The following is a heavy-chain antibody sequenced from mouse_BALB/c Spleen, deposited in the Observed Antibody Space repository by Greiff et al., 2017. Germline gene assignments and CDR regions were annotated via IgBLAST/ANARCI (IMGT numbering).Heavy chain of an antibody. CDR3: TRNYYGSSYGGY. Sequence: EVQVVESGGGLVQPGGSMKLSCVASGFTFSNYWMNWVRQSPEKGLEWVAEIRLKSNNYATHYAESVKGRFTISRDDSKSSVYLQMNNLRAEDTGIYYCTRNYYGSSYGGYWGQGTTLTVSS. CDR2: IRLKSNNYAT. D-gene: IGHD1-1*01. J-gene: IGHJ2*01. V-gene: IGHV6-6*02. CDR1: GFTFSNYW.